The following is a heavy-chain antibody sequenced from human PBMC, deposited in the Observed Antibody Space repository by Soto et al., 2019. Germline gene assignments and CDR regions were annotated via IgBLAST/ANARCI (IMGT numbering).Heavy chain of an antibody. J-gene: IGHJ6*02. D-gene: IGHD2-2*01. V-gene: IGHV1-69*14. CDR1: GGTFSSYA. Sequence: QVQLVQSGAEVKKPGSSVKVSCKASGGTFSSYAISWVRPAPGQGLEWMGGIIPIFGTANYAQKFQGRVTMSADKSTSKDYMELSSLRTEDTAVYYCARKSKQVLVPDALYDMDVWGQGTTVTVSS. CDR3: ARKSKQVLVPDALYDMDV. CDR2: IIPIFGTA.